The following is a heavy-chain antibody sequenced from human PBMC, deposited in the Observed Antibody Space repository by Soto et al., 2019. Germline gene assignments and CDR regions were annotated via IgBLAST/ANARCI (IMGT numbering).Heavy chain of an antibody. Sequence: QVQLVQSGAEVKKPGSSVKDSCKASGGTFSSCAISWVRQAPGQGLEWMGGIIPIFGTANYAQKFQGRVTITADESTSTAYMELSSLRSEDTAVYYCARGLDHCSGGSCYSSGYYYYGMDVWGQGTTVTVSS. CDR2: IIPIFGTA. J-gene: IGHJ6*02. D-gene: IGHD2-15*01. V-gene: IGHV1-69*01. CDR1: GGTFSSCA. CDR3: ARGLDHCSGGSCYSSGYYYYGMDV.